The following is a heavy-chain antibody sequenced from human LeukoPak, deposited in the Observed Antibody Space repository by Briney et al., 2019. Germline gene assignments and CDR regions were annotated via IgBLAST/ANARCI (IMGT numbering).Heavy chain of an antibody. CDR3: ARHPSYYDRIDY. J-gene: IGHJ4*02. V-gene: IGHV4-59*08. D-gene: IGHD3-22*01. CDR1: GGSISSYY. Sequence: SETLSLTCTVSGGSISSYYWSWIRQPPGKGLEWIGYIYYSGSANYNPSLKSRVTISVDTSKNQFSLKLSSVTAADTAVYYCARHPSYYDRIDYWGQGTLVTVSS. CDR2: IYYSGSA.